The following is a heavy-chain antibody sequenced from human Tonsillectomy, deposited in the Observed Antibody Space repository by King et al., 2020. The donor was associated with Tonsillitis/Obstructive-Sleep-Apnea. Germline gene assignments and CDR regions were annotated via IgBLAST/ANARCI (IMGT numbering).Heavy chain of an antibody. D-gene: IGHD3-10*01. Sequence: VQLVESGGGVVQPGRSLRLSCAASRFTFRNYAMHWVRQAPGKGLEWVAAISSDGTNSFYADSVKGRFTISRDNSKNTLYLQMNSLRAEDTAVYYCARMALIVLRGLILNDAFDMWGQGTVVTVSS. V-gene: IGHV3-30*04. CDR1: RFTFRNYA. CDR2: ISSDGTNS. CDR3: ARMALIVLRGLILNDAFDM. J-gene: IGHJ3*02.